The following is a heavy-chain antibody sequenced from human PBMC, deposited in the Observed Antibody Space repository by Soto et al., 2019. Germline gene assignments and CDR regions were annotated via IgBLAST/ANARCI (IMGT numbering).Heavy chain of an antibody. D-gene: IGHD6-13*01. J-gene: IGHJ4*02. CDR2: IYHSGST. CDR3: ARDSSLPQQGFED. CDR1: SGSISSSNW. V-gene: IGHV4-4*02. Sequence: QVQLQESGPGLVKPSGTLSLTCAVSSGSISSSNWWSWVRQPPGKGLEWIGEIYHSGSTNYNPSLKSRGTISVDKSKNQFSLKLSSVTAADTAVYYCARDSSLPQQGFEDWGQGTLVTVSS.